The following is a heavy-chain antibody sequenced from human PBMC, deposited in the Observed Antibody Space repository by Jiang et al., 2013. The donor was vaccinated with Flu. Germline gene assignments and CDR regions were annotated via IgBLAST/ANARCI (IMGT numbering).Heavy chain of an antibody. J-gene: IGHJ6*02. CDR3: ARVGYCSGGSCYSPYGMDV. V-gene: IGHV1-46*01. CDR2: INPSGGST. Sequence: VQLVESGAEVKKPGASVKVSCKASGYTFTSQYIHWVRQAPGQGLEWMGVINPSGGSTTYPQKFQGRVTMTRDTSTSTVFMELSSLRSEDTAVYYCARVGYCSGGSCYSPYGMDVWGQGTTVTVSS. D-gene: IGHD2-15*01. CDR1: GYTFTSQY.